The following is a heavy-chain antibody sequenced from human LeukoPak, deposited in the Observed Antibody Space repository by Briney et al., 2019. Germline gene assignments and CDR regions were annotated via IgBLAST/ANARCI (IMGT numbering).Heavy chain of an antibody. D-gene: IGHD2-2*01. J-gene: IGHJ4*02. V-gene: IGHV3-53*01. CDR2: IYNGGNT. Sequence: GGSLRLSCAASEFTVSNKYMNWVRQAPGKGLEWVSVIYNGGNTYYADSVKGRFTVSRDNSKNTLYLQMNSLRAEDTAVYYCARLVCSTIPCYGKFYFDSWGQGTLVPVSS. CDR3: ARLVCSTIPCYGKFYFDS. CDR1: EFTVSNKY.